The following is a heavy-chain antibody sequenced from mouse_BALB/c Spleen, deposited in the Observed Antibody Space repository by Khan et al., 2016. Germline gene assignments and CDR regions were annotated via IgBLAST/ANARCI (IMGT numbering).Heavy chain of an antibody. Sequence: EVELVESGGGLVQPGGSRKLSCAASGFTFSSFGMHWIRQTPEKGLEWVAYISSDSNTIYYADTVKGRFTISRDNPKNTLFLQMTSLKSEDKAMYYCARPHYYSKDYWDQGTSVTVS. CDR3: ARPHYYSKDY. CDR1: GFTFSSFG. V-gene: IGHV5-17*02. J-gene: IGHJ4*01. CDR2: ISSDSNTI.